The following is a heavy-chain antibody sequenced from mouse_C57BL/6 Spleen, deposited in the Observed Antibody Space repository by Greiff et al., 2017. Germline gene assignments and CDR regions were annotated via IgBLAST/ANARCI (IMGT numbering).Heavy chain of an antibody. CDR3: ARSGGGWYFDV. V-gene: IGHV1-69*01. J-gene: IGHJ1*03. D-gene: IGHD3-2*02. CDR1: GYTFTSYW. Sequence: QVQLQQPGAELVMPGASVKLSCKASGYTFTSYWMHWVKQRPGQGLEWIGEIDPSDSYTNYNQKFKGKSTLTVDKSSSTAYMQLSSLTSEDSAVYYCARSGGGWYFDVWGTGTTVTVSS. CDR2: IDPSDSYT.